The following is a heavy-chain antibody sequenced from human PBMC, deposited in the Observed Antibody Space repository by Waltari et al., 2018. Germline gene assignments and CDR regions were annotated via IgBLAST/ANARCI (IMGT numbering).Heavy chain of an antibody. V-gene: IGHV3-53*01. CDR2: IYSDGRT. CDR1: GFSAGSNH. CDR3: AKNKGWYGDGYFDY. J-gene: IGHJ4*02. Sequence: DVQLVESGGGLIQPGGSLRLPCGASGFSAGSNHIGWVRQPPGKGLEWVSVIYSDGRTFYADSVKGRFTISRDNSKNTLYLQMNSLRAEDTAVYYCAKNKGWYGDGYFDYWGQGTLITVSS. D-gene: IGHD6-19*01.